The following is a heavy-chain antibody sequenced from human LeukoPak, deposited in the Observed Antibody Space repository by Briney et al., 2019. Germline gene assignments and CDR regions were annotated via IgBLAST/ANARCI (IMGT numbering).Heavy chain of an antibody. CDR3: ARHPVPAAMLNWFDP. J-gene: IGHJ5*02. V-gene: IGHV4-59*08. Sequence: SETLSLTCTVSGGSISNYYWSWIRQPPGKGLEWIGYIYYSGSTNYNPSLKSRVTISVDTSKNQFSLKLRSVTAADTAVYYCARHPVPAAMLNWFDPWGQGTLVTGYS. CDR2: IYYSGST. CDR1: GGSISNYY. D-gene: IGHD2-2*01.